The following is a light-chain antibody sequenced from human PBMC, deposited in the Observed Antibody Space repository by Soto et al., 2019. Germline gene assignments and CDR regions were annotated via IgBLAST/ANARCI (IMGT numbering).Light chain of an antibody. J-gene: IGKJ1*01. CDR2: DAS. V-gene: IGKV1-5*01. Sequence: DIQMTQSPSTLSASVGDRVTITCRASQSIRNRLAWYQQKPGKAPKVLIYDASSLESGVPSRFSGSGSGTEFILTISSLQPYEFASYCCQHYGGMWTFGQGTKGEMK. CDR1: QSIRNR. CDR3: QHYGGMWT.